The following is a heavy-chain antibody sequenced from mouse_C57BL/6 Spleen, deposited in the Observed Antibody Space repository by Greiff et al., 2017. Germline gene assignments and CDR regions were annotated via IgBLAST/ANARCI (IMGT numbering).Heavy chain of an antibody. J-gene: IGHJ1*03. V-gene: IGHV5-16*01. CDR1: GFTFSDYY. CDR2: INYDGSST. CDR3: ARVTTVVATHWYFDV. Sequence: EVQRVESEGGLVQPGSSMKLSCTASGFTFSDYYMAWVRQVPEKGLEWVANINYDGSSTYYLDSLKSRFIISRDNAKNILYLQMSSLKSEDTATYYCARVTTVVATHWYFDVWGTGTTVTVSS. D-gene: IGHD1-1*01.